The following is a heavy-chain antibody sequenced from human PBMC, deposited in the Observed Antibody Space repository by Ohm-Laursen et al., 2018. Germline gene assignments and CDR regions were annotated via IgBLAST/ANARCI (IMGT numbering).Heavy chain of an antibody. CDR3: ASRRVGAGVVDY. D-gene: IGHD1-26*01. J-gene: IGHJ4*02. Sequence: SLRLSCAASGFTFSSYSMNWVRQAPGKGLEWVSYISSSSSSTIYYADSVKGRFTISRDNAKNSLYLQMNSLRAEDTAVYYCASRRVGAGVVDYWGQGTLVTVSS. CDR1: GFTFSSYS. V-gene: IGHV3-48*01. CDR2: ISSSSSSTI.